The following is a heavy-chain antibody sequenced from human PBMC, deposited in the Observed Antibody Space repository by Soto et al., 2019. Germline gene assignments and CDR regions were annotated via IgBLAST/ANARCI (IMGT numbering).Heavy chain of an antibody. CDR2: IYKSTTT. D-gene: IGHD2-15*01. CDR3: ARGRYCLTGRCFPNWFDS. Sequence: VHLLESGPGLVKPSQTLSLTCSVSGDSISTVDYFWAWFRQPPGQALEYIGYIYKSTTTYYNPSFESRVAIYLDTSKSPFSLNVTSVTAADTAVYFCARGRYCLTGRCFPNWFDSWGQGTLVTVSS. J-gene: IGHJ5*01. V-gene: IGHV4-30-4*01. CDR1: GDSISTVDYF.